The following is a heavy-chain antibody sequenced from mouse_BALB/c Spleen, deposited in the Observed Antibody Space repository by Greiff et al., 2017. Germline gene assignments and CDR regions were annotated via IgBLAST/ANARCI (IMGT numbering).Heavy chain of an antibody. D-gene: IGHD2-10*02. CDR3: ARQKYGNGYAMDY. J-gene: IGHJ4*01. CDR1: GYAFTNYL. V-gene: IGHV1-54*01. Sequence: QVHVKQSGAELVRPGTSVKVSCKASGYAFTNYLIEWVKQRPGQGLEWIGVINPGSGGTNYNEKFKGKATLTADKSSSTAYMQLSSLTSDDSAVYFCARQKYGNGYAMDYWGQGTSVTVSS. CDR2: INPGSGGT.